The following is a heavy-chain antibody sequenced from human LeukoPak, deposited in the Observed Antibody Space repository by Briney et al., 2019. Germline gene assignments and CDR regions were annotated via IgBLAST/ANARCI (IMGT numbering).Heavy chain of an antibody. J-gene: IGHJ3*02. CDR3: VGRSGSYQVDAFDI. D-gene: IGHD3-10*01. CDR1: GDSVSSNSAA. CDR2: TYYRSKWYN. Sequence: SQTLSLTCAISGDSVSSNSAAWNWIRQSPSRGLEWLGRTYYRSKWYNGYAVSVKSRITINPDTSKNQFSLQLNSVTPEDTAVYYCVGRSGSYQVDAFDIWGQGTMVTVSS. V-gene: IGHV6-1*01.